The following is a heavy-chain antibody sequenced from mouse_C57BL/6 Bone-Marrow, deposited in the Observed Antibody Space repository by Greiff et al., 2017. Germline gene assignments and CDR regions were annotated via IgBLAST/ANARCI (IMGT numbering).Heavy chain of an antibody. CDR1: GFNIKDYY. CDR3: ARFSITTVVARDY. J-gene: IGHJ2*01. D-gene: IGHD1-1*01. CDR2: IDPEDGET. V-gene: IGHV14-2*01. Sequence: EVQLQESGAELVKPGASVKLSCTASGFNIKDYYMHWVKQRTEQGLEWIGRIDPEDGETKYDPKFQAQATITADTSSNTAYLQLSSLTSEDTAVYYCARFSITTVVARDYWGQGTTLTVAS.